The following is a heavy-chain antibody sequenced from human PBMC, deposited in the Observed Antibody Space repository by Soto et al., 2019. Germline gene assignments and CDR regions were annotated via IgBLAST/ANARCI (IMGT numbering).Heavy chain of an antibody. J-gene: IGHJ5*01. CDR3: ARDRLVVVIILYAFDI. V-gene: IGHV3-11*01. CDR1: GFTVSDYY. CDR2: ISSSGSTI. D-gene: IGHD3-22*01. Sequence: GGALRLSCAASGFTVSDYYMSWIRQAPGKGLEWVSYISSSGSTIYYADSVKGRFTISRDNAKNSLYLQMNSLRAEDTAVYYCARDRLVVVIILYAFDIWGQRHMFTVSS.